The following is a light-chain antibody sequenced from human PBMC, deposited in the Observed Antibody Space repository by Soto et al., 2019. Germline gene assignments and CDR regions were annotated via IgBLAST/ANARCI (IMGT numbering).Light chain of an antibody. J-gene: IGKJ1*01. Sequence: EIVITQSPATLSVSPVERATLSCRASQSVSSNLAWYQQKPGQAPRLLIYGASTRATGIPARFSGSGSGTDFTLTIARLEPGDFAVYYCQKYGNSPQKFGQGTKVDIK. CDR1: QSVSSN. V-gene: IGKV3-15*01. CDR3: QKYGNSPQK. CDR2: GAS.